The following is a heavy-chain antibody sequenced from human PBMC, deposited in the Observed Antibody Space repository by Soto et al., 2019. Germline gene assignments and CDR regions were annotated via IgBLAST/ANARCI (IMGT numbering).Heavy chain of an antibody. CDR1: GYTFTGYY. Sequence: ASVKVSCKASGYTFTGYYMHWVRQAPGQGLEWMGWINPNSGGTNYAQKFQGWVTMTRDTSISTAYMELSRLRSDDTAVYYCAREGLAVAGTGVETSGFDYWGQGTLVTVSS. D-gene: IGHD6-19*01. CDR2: INPNSGGT. V-gene: IGHV1-2*04. J-gene: IGHJ4*02. CDR3: AREGLAVAGTGVETSGFDY.